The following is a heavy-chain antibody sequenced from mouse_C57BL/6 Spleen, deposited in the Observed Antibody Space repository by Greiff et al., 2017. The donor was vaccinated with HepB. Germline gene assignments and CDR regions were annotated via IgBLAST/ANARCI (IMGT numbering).Heavy chain of an antibody. D-gene: IGHD1-1*01. CDR2: IYPRDGST. J-gene: IGHJ2*01. CDR1: GYTFTSYD. V-gene: IGHV1-85*01. Sequence: VKLVESGPELVKPGASVKLSCKASGYTFTSYDINWVKQRPGQGLEWIGWIYPRDGSTKYNEKFKGKATLTVDTSSSTAYMELHSLTSEDSAVYFCARSRYYGSSYDYFDYWGQGTTLTVSS. CDR3: ARSRYYGSSYDYFDY.